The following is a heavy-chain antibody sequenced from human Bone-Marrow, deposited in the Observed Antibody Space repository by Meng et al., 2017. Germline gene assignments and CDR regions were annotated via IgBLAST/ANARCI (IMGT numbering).Heavy chain of an antibody. D-gene: IGHD3-3*01. V-gene: IGHV3-11*01. CDR2: ISSSGSTI. CDR3: ARVICYDFWSGYLEYYYYGMDV. CDR1: GFTFSDYY. Sequence: GESLKISCAASGFTFSDYYMSWIRQAPGKGLEWVSYISSSGSTIYYADSVKGRFTISRDNAKNSLYLQMNSLRAEDTAVYYCARVICYDFWSGYLEYYYYGMDVWGQGTTVTVS. J-gene: IGHJ6*02.